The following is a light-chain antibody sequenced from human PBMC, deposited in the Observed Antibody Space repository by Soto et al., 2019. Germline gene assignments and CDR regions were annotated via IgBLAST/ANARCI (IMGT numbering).Light chain of an antibody. V-gene: IGKV3D-15*01. CDR2: GAS. CDR1: QSVSSN. Sequence: EIVMTQSPATLSVSPGERATLSGRASQSVSSNLAWYQQKPGQAPRLLIYGASTRATGIPARFSGSGSGTEFTLTISSLQSEHFAVYYCQQYNNWPITFRQGKRLEIK. J-gene: IGKJ5*01. CDR3: QQYNNWPIT.